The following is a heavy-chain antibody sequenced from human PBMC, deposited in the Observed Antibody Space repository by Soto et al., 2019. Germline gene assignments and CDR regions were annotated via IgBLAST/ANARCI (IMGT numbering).Heavy chain of an antibody. J-gene: IGHJ2*01. CDR2: IYYSGST. CDR3: ARVGDGGNSGDYWYFDL. D-gene: IGHD2-21*02. Sequence: QVQLQESGPGLVKPSETLSLTCTVSGGSISSYYWSWIRQPPGKGLEWIGYIYYSGSTNYNPSLKSRVHISVXXSXNXXSLKLSSVTAADTAVYYCARVGDGGNSGDYWYFDLWGRGTLVTVSS. CDR1: GGSISSYY. V-gene: IGHV4-59*01.